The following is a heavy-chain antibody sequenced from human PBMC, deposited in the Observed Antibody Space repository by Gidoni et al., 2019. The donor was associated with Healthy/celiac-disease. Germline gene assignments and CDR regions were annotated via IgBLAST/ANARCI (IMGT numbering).Heavy chain of an antibody. CDR2: RSYDVSNK. V-gene: IGHV3-30*18. CDR3: AKDVSYYGSGSYHYYYGMDV. Sequence: QVQLVESGGGVVQPGRSLRLSCAASAFTFSSYGMHWVRQAPGKGLEWVAVRSYDVSNKYYADSVQGRFTISRDNSKNTLYLQMNSLRAEDTAVYYCAKDVSYYGSGSYHYYYGMDVWGQGTTVTVSS. D-gene: IGHD3-10*01. J-gene: IGHJ6*02. CDR1: AFTFSSYG.